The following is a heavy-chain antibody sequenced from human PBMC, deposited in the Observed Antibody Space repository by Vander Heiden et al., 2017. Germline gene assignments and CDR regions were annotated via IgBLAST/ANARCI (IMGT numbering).Heavy chain of an antibody. V-gene: IGHV3-33*01. D-gene: IGHD2-2*03. Sequence: QVQLVESGGGVVQPGRSLTLSCPPSRFAFNTYAMEWVRQAPGKGLEWVALIWYDGSQKYYGDSVKGRFTISRDNSKKMLYLQMNSLRADDTAVYYCARSFGIGFVDHWGQGTLVSVSS. CDR2: IWYDGSQK. CDR3: ARSFGIGFVDH. J-gene: IGHJ4*02. CDR1: RFAFNTYA.